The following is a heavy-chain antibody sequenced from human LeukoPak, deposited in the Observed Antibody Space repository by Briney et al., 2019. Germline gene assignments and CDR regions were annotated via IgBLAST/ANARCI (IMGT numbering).Heavy chain of an antibody. CDR1: GITFSNYW. V-gene: IGHV3-74*01. J-gene: IGHJ3*02. Sequence: GGSLRLSCAASGITFSNYWIHWVRQAPGEGLVWVSGINSDGSAANYADSVKGRFTVSRDNAKNTLYLQMNSLRAEDTAVYYCAREADAFDIWGQGTMVTVSS. CDR3: AREADAFDI. CDR2: INSDGSAA.